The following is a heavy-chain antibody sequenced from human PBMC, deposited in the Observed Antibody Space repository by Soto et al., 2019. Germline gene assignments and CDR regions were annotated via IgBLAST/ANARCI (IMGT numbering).Heavy chain of an antibody. CDR3: AREFRNYNFAC. CDR2: ISYDGSNK. Sequence: EGSLRLSCAASGFTFSSYAMHWVRQAPGKGLEWVAVISYDGSNKYYADSVKGRFTISRDNSKNTLYLQMNSLRAEHTGVYYCAREFRNYNFACWGQGTLVTVSS. CDR1: GFTFSSYA. D-gene: IGHD4-4*01. J-gene: IGHJ4*02. V-gene: IGHV3-30-3*01.